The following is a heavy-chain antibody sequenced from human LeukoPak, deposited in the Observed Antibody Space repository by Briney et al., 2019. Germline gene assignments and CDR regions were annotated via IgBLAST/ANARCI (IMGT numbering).Heavy chain of an antibody. CDR1: GGSFSGYY. V-gene: IGHV4-34*01. J-gene: IGHJ5*02. Sequence: PSETLSLTCAVYGGSFSGYYWSWIRQPPGKGLEWIGEINHSGSTNYNPSLKSRVTISVDTSKNQFSLKLSSETAADTAMYYCARVSRVVVVPAASFRFDPWGQGTLVTVSS. D-gene: IGHD2-2*01. CDR3: ARVSRVVVVPAASFRFDP. CDR2: INHSGST.